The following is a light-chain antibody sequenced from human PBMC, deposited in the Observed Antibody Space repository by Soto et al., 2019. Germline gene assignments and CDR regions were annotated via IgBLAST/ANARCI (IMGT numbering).Light chain of an antibody. J-gene: IGKJ5*01. CDR3: QQYGGSPSIT. Sequence: EIVLTQSPGTLSLSPGERATLSCRASQSVSNNYLAWYQQKPAQAPRLLIYGASSRATGIPDRFSGSASGTDFTLTISRLEPEDFAVYYCQQYGGSPSITFGPGTRWRL. CDR1: QSVSNNY. CDR2: GAS. V-gene: IGKV3-20*01.